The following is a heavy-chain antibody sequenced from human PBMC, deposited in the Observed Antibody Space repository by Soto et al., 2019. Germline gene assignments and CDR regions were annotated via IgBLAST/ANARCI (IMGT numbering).Heavy chain of an antibody. CDR1: GYSFTSYW. CDR3: ARRYCSGGSCGGYYYYYYGMDV. D-gene: IGHD2-15*01. Sequence: LGESLKISCKGSGYSFTSYWIGWVRQMPGKGLEWMGIIYPGDSDTRYSPSFQGQVTISADKSISTAYLQWSSLKASDTAMYYCARRYCSGGSCGGYYYYYYGMDVWGQGTTVTVSS. V-gene: IGHV5-51*01. CDR2: IYPGDSDT. J-gene: IGHJ6*02.